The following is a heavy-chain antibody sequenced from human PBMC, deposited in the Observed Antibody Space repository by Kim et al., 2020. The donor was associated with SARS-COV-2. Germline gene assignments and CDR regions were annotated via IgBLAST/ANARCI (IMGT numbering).Heavy chain of an antibody. V-gene: IGHV3-23*01. D-gene: IGHD3-22*01. J-gene: IGHJ4*02. Sequence: YADSVKGRFTISRDNSKNTLYLQMNSLRAEDTAVYYCAKDQGPDSSLWDYWGQGTLVTVSS. CDR3: AKDQGPDSSLWDY.